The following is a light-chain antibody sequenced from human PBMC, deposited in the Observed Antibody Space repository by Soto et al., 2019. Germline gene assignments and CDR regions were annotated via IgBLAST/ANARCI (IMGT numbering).Light chain of an antibody. J-gene: IGLJ1*01. CDR2: DFT. V-gene: IGLV2-18*02. CDR3: SSYTSSSTYV. CDR1: SSDVGNSNG. Sequence: QSVLTQPPSVSGSPGQSVAISCTGTSSDVGNSNGVSWYQQAPGTAPKLMFYDFTNRPSGFLDLFSGSKSGNTASLTFSGLQAEDEADYYCSSYTSSSTYVFGTGTKVTVL.